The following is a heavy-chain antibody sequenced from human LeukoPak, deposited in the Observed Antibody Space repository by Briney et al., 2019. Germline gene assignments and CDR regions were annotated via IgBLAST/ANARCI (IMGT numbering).Heavy chain of an antibody. CDR1: GYTFTSYG. Sequence: ASVKVSCKASGYTFTSYGISWVRQAPGQGLEWMGWMNPNSGNTGYAQKFQGRVTITRNTSISTAYMELSSLRSEDTAVYYCARGRGSIQLWVEFDYWGQGTLVTVSS. CDR3: ARGRGSIQLWVEFDY. CDR2: MNPNSGNT. V-gene: IGHV1-8*03. J-gene: IGHJ4*02. D-gene: IGHD5-18*01.